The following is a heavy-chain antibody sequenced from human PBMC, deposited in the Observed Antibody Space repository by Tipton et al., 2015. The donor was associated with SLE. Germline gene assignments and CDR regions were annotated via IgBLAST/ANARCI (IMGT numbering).Heavy chain of an antibody. V-gene: IGHV4-59*02. J-gene: IGHJ4*02. D-gene: IGHD5-12*01. CDR1: GDSVSSFY. Sequence: TLSLTCSVSGDSVSSFYWSWIRQPPGKGLEWIGYIYHSGSTNYNPSLMSRATMSVDTSKNQFSLKLSSVTAEDTAVYYCARDPTMWGYFEYWGQGTLVAVSS. CDR3: ARDPTMWGYFEY. CDR2: IYHSGST.